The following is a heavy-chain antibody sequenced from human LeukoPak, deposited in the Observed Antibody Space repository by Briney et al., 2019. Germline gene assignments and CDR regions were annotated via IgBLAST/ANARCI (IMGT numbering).Heavy chain of an antibody. J-gene: IGHJ4*02. CDR3: RGGGGYGDYANYFDY. CDR1: GVSISSSSYY. V-gene: IGHV4-39*01. Sequence: PSETLSLTCTVSGVSISSSSYYWGWIRQPPGKGLEWIGSIYYSGSTYYNPSLKSRVTISVDTSKNQFSLKLSSVTAADTAVYYCRGGGGYGDYANYFDYWGQGTLVTVSS. CDR2: IYYSGST. D-gene: IGHD4-17*01.